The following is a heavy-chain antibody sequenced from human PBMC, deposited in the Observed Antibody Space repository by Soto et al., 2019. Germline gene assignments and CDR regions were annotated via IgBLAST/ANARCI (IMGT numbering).Heavy chain of an antibody. V-gene: IGHV1-18*01. CDR1: GYTFTSYG. CDR3: ARGIGGWFGVAYYYGMDV. J-gene: IGHJ6*02. Sequence: QVQLVQSGAEVKKPGASVKVSCKASGYTFTSYGISWVRQAPGQGLEWMGWISPYNGNTNYAQKLQGRVTMTTDTCTSTAYRDMRSLGSDDTAVYYCARGIGGWFGVAYYYGMDVWGQGTTVTVSS. CDR2: ISPYNGNT. D-gene: IGHD3-10*01.